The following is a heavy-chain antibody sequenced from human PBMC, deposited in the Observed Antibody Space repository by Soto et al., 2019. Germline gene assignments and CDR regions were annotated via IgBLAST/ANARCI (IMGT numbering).Heavy chain of an antibody. CDR3: ARCYCSAGSCFTCWHFDL. V-gene: IGHV1-18*01. CDR1: GYTFTTFG. D-gene: IGHD2-15*01. Sequence: QVQVVQSGAEVKKPGASVKVACKASGYTFTTFGMSWVRQAPGQGLEWMGWSSADNGDTNSAQKFQDRVTMTTDKSTNTAYMELRSLTSDDTAVYYCARCYCSAGSCFTCWHFDLWGRGTLVTVSS. J-gene: IGHJ2*01. CDR2: SSADNGDT.